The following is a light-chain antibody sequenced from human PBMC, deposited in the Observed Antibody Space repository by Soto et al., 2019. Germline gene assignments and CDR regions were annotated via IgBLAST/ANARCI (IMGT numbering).Light chain of an antibody. V-gene: IGKV1-33*01. CDR3: QQSWL. CDR2: DAS. J-gene: IGKJ3*01. Sequence: DIQMTQSPSSLSASVGDRVTITCQASQEISNYLNWYQQKPGKAPKLLIYDASNLETGVPSRFSGSGSGTDFTVTISSLQPEDIATYYCQQSWLFCPGTKVDIK. CDR1: QEISNY.